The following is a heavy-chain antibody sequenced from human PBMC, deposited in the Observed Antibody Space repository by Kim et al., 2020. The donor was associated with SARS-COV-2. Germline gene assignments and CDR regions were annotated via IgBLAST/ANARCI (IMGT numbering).Heavy chain of an antibody. J-gene: IGHJ4*02. Sequence: VKGRFTISRDNAKNSLYLQMNSLRAEDTAVYYCARVHYYDSSGYYSPFDYWGQGTLVTVSS. D-gene: IGHD3-22*01. V-gene: IGHV3-11*06. CDR3: ARVHYYDSSGYYSPFDY.